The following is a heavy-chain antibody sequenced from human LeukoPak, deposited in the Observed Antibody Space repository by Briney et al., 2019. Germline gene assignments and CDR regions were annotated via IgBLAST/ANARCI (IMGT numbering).Heavy chain of an antibody. V-gene: IGHV3-53*01. J-gene: IGHJ6*02. CDR2: IYSGGST. CDR3: TRGLVGGTPPYYLYGMDV. CDR1: GFTVSSNY. Sequence: GGSLRLSCAASGFTVSSNYMSWVRQAPGKGLEWVSVIYSGGSTYYAESVKGRFTISRDNAKNTLYLQMNSLRAEDTAVYYCTRGLVGGTPPYYLYGMDVWGQGTTVTVSS. D-gene: IGHD1-26*01.